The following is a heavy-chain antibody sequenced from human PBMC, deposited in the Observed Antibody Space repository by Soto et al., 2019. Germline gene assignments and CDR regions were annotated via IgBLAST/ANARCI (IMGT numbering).Heavy chain of an antibody. V-gene: IGHV3-30*18. CDR3: AKGGRDSSGWYADY. CDR2: ISYDGSNK. Sequence: ESGGGVVQPGRSLRLSCAASGFTFSSYGMHWVRQAPGKGLEWVAVISYDGSNKYYADSVKGRFTISRDNSKNTLYLQMNSLRAEDTAVYYCAKGGRDSSGWYADYWGQGTLVTVSS. J-gene: IGHJ4*02. CDR1: GFTFSSYG. D-gene: IGHD6-19*01.